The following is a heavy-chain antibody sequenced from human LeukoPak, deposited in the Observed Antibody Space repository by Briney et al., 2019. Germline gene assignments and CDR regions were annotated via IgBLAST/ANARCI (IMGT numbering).Heavy chain of an antibody. J-gene: IGHJ6*02. V-gene: IGHV3-30*03. CDR3: ARKGLPGDYAYYYGMDV. CDR2: ISYDGTNK. CDR1: GFTFSVSG. Sequence: GGSLRLSCAASGFTFSVSGMHWVRQAPGKGLEWVAVISYDGTNKYYADSVKGRFAISRDNSKNTLYLQMNSLRAEDTAVYYCARKGLPGDYAYYYGMDVWGQGTTATVSS. D-gene: IGHD4-17*01.